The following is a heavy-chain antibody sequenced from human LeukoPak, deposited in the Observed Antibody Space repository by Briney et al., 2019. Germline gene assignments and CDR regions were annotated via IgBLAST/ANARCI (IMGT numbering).Heavy chain of an antibody. V-gene: IGHV4-39*01. D-gene: IGHD2-2*01. CDR3: ARLGYCSSTSCYNFDY. J-gene: IGHJ4*02. CDR2: IYYSGST. Sequence: SETLSLTCTVSGGSISSSSYYWGWIRQPPGKGLEWIGSIYYSGSTYYSPSLKSRLTISVDTSKNQFPLKLSSVTAADTAVYYCARLGYCSSTSCYNFDYWGQGTLVTVSS. CDR1: GGSISSSSYY.